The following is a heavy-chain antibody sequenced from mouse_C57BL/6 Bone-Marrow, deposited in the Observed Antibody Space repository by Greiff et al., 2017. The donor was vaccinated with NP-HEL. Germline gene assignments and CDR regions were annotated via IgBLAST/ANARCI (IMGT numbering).Heavy chain of an antibody. CDR1: GYTFTSYW. V-gene: IGHV1-53*01. CDR2: INPSNGGT. J-gene: IGHJ4*01. D-gene: IGHD1-1*01. CDR3: ASPLLDYYSMDY. Sequence: QVQLQQPGTELVKPGASVKLSCKASGYTFTSYWMHWVKQRPGQGLEWIGNINPSNGGTNYNEKFKSKATLTVDKSSSTAYMQLSSLTSEDPAVSYCASPLLDYYSMDYWGQGTSVTVSS.